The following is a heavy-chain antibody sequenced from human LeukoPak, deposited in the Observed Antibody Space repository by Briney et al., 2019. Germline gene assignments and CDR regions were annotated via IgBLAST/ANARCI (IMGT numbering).Heavy chain of an antibody. J-gene: IGHJ4*02. V-gene: IGHV4-34*01. CDR3: ARDRDYYYGSGSYCYY. CDR1: GGSFSGYY. D-gene: IGHD3-10*01. Sequence: SETLSLTCAVYGGSFSGYYWSWIRQPPGKGLEWIGEINHSGSTNYNPSLKSRVTISVDTSKNQFSLKLSSVTAADTAVYYCARDRDYYYGSGSYCYYWGQGTLVTVSS. CDR2: INHSGST.